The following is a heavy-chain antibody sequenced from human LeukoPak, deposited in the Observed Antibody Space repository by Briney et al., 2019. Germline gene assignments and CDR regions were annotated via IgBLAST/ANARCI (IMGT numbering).Heavy chain of an antibody. CDR3: ARDASMVRGVIRGFMDY. Sequence: SVKVSCKASGGTFSSYAISWVRQAPGQGLEWMGRIIPIIGIANYAQKFQGRVTITAEKSTSTAYMELRSLRSEDTAVYYWARDASMVRGVIRGFMDYWGQGTLVTVSS. J-gene: IGHJ4*02. V-gene: IGHV1-69*04. CDR2: IIPIIGIA. D-gene: IGHD3-10*01. CDR1: GGTFSSYA.